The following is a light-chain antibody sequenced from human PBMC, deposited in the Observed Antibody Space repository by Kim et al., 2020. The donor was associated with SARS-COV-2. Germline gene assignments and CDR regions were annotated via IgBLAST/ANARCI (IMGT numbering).Light chain of an antibody. CDR3: SSYTVSSTLV. J-gene: IGLJ3*02. CDR1: SSDVGAYNY. Sequence: QSALTQPASVSGSPGQSITISCTGTSSDVGAYNYVSWYQQHPGKAPKLMISDVTKRPSGVSNRFSGSKSGNTASLTISGLQAEDEGDYYCSSYTVSSTLVFGGGTQLTVL. V-gene: IGLV2-14*01. CDR2: DVT.